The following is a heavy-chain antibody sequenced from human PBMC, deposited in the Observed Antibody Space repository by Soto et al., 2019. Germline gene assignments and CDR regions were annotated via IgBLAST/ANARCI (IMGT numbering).Heavy chain of an antibody. CDR3: ARDQGITTFGVYSMYYNGMDV. D-gene: IGHD3-3*01. CDR1: GYTFTGYY. Sequence: ASVKVSCKASGYTFTGYYMHWVRQARGHRLQWIGWIDVGSGNANYAQMDQERVTISRDMSTSTAYMDLRSLRSDDTAVYYCARDQGITTFGVYSMYYNGMDVWGPGTTVTVSS. CDR2: IDVGSGNA. V-gene: IGHV1-58*02. J-gene: IGHJ6*02.